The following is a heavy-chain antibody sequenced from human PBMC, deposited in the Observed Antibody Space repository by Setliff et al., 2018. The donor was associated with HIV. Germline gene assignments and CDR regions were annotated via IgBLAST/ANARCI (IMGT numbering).Heavy chain of an antibody. D-gene: IGHD6-6*01. CDR3: AREAEQGERSSSWYFDY. CDR1: GYTFTSYG. V-gene: IGHV1-18*01. CDR2: ISAYNGNT. Sequence: ASVKVSCKASGYTFTSYGISWVRQAPGQGLEWMGWISAYNGNTNYAQKLQGRVTMTTDTSTSTAYMELRRLRSDDTAVYYCAREAEQGERSSSWYFDYWGQGTLVTVSS. J-gene: IGHJ4*02.